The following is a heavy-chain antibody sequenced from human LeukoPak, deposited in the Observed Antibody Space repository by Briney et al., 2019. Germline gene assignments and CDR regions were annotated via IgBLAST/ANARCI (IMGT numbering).Heavy chain of an antibody. Sequence: GGSLRLSCAASGFTFSSYWMSWVRQAPGKGLEWLANIKQDGNEKYYVDSVKGRFTISRDNAKNSLYLQMNSLRAEDTAVYYCARARLAVAGTPFDYWGQGTLVTVSS. CDR1: GFTFSSYW. D-gene: IGHD6-19*01. V-gene: IGHV3-7*04. CDR3: ARARLAVAGTPFDY. J-gene: IGHJ4*02. CDR2: IKQDGNEK.